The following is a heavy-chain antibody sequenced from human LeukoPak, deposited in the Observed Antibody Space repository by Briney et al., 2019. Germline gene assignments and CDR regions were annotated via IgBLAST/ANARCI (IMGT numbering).Heavy chain of an antibody. Sequence: GGSQTLSCAPSGFTFSSYEMNWVRQAPGKGLEWVSYISTSGSTIYYADSVKGRFTLSRDNAKNSLYLQMNSLRAEDTAVYYCAREFCSGGRCADAFDIWGRGTMDPVSS. CDR2: ISTSGSTI. CDR3: AREFCSGGRCADAFDI. CDR1: GFTFSSYE. D-gene: IGHD2-15*01. J-gene: IGHJ3*02. V-gene: IGHV3-48*03.